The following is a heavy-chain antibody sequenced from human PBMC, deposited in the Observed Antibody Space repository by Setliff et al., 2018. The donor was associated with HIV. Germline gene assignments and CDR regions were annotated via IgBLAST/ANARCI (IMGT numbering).Heavy chain of an antibody. Sequence: ASVKVSCKASVYTFTNYGISWVRQAPGQGLELMGWISSYNGDTNYAQNFQGRVTMTTDTFTDTAYMELRSLRSDDTAVYYCAMSGEWELNFDYWGQGTLVTVSS. D-gene: IGHD1-26*01. V-gene: IGHV1-18*01. CDR3: AMSGEWELNFDY. CDR1: VYTFTNYG. J-gene: IGHJ4*02. CDR2: ISSYNGDT.